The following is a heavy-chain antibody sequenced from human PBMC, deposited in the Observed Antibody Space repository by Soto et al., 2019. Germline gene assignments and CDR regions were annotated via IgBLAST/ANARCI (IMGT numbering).Heavy chain of an antibody. D-gene: IGHD2-15*01. Sequence: ASVKVSCKASGYTFTSYGISWVRQAPGQGLEWMGWISAYNGNTNYAQKLQGRVTMTTDTSTSTAYMELRSLRSDDTAVYYCARTQRNRLGYCSGGSCSVTYYYYGMDVWGQGTTVTVS. V-gene: IGHV1-18*01. CDR3: ARTQRNRLGYCSGGSCSVTYYYYGMDV. CDR1: GYTFTSYG. J-gene: IGHJ6*02. CDR2: ISAYNGNT.